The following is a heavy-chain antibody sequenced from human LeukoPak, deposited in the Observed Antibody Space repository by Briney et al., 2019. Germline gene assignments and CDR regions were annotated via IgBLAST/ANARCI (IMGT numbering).Heavy chain of an antibody. CDR2: IYHSGST. D-gene: IGHD1-26*01. Sequence: PSETLSLTCAVSGGSISSGGYSWSWIRQPPGKGLEWIGYIYHSGSTYYNPSLKSRVTISVDRSKNQFSLKLNSVTPEDTAVYYCARDISTNKWELRPPFDYWGQGTLVTVSS. CDR1: GGSISSGGYS. J-gene: IGHJ4*02. CDR3: ARDISTNKWELRPPFDY. V-gene: IGHV4-30-2*01.